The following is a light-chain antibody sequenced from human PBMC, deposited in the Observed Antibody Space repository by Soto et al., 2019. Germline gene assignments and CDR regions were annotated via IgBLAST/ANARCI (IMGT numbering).Light chain of an antibody. Sequence: IVFGRSPNTLSFSPRERAPPSSRVSQSVSSDYLAWYQQKPGQAPRLLIYGASTRAAGIPDRFSGSGSGTDFSLTISRLEPEDFAVYYCQQYDDSETFGQGTKVAIK. V-gene: IGKV3-20*01. CDR2: GAS. CDR3: QQYDDSET. J-gene: IGKJ1*01. CDR1: QSVSSDY.